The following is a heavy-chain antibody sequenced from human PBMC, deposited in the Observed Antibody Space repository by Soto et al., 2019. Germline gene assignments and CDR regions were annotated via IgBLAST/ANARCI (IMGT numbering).Heavy chain of an antibody. CDR1: GGTFSSYT. Sequence: QVQLVQSGAEVKKPGSSVKVSCKASGGTFSSYTISWVRQAPGQGLEWMGRIIPILGIANYAQKFQGRVTITADKSTSTAYMELSSLRSEDTAVYYCARTSGYDRKPWDYWGQGTLVTVSS. CDR3: ARTSGYDRKPWDY. CDR2: IIPILGIA. V-gene: IGHV1-69*02. J-gene: IGHJ4*02. D-gene: IGHD5-12*01.